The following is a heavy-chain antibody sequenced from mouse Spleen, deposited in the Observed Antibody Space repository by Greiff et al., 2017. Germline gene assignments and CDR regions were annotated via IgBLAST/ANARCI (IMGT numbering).Heavy chain of an antibody. Sequence: QVQLKESGAELVRPGASVTLSCKASGYTFTDYEMHWVKQTPVHGLEWIGAIDPETGGTAYNQKFKGKAILTADKSSSTAYMELRSLTSEDSAVYYCTRDPNYYSNYGGIFAYWGQGTLVTVSA. D-gene: IGHD2-5*01. V-gene: IGHV1-15*01. J-gene: IGHJ3*01. CDR2: IDPETGGT. CDR3: TRDPNYYSNYGGIFAY. CDR1: GYTFTDYE.